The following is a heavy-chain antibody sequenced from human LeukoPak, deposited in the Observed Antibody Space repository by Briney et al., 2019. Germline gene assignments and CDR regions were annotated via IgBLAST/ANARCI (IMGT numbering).Heavy chain of an antibody. CDR1: GYTFTSYG. CDR2: ISAYNGNT. V-gene: IGHV1-18*01. Sequence: GASVQVSCKASGYTFTSYGISWVRQAPGQGLEWMGWISAYNGNTKYVQKLQGRVTMTTDSSTSTAYMELRSLTSDDTAVYYCARWYCGGGSCYSYYYGMCVWGQGTTVTVSS. J-gene: IGHJ6*02. CDR3: ARWYCGGGSCYSYYYGMCV. D-gene: IGHD2-15*01.